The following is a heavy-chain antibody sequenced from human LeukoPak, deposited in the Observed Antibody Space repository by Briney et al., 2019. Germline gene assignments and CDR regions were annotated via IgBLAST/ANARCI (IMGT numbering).Heavy chain of an antibody. V-gene: IGHV3-20*04. CDR1: GFTFDDYG. Sequence: GGSLRLSCAASGFTFDDYGMSWGRQAPGKGLEWVSGINWNGGSTGYADSVKGRFTISRDNAKNTLYLQMNSLRAEDTAVYYCAREHIAVAGTFDYWGQGTLVTVSS. J-gene: IGHJ4*02. D-gene: IGHD6-19*01. CDR3: AREHIAVAGTFDY. CDR2: INWNGGST.